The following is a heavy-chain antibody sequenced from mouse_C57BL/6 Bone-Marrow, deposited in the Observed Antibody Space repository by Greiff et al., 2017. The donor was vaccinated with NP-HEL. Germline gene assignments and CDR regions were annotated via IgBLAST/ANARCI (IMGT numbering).Heavy chain of an antibody. CDR1: GYSFTSYY. J-gene: IGHJ4*01. CDR3: ASRAIYYDYDGYAMDY. Sequence: QVHVKQSGPELVKPGASVKISCKASGYSFTSYYIHWVKQRPGQGLEWIGWIYPGSGNTKYNEKFKGKATLTADTSSSTAYMQLSSLTSEDSAVYYCASRAIYYDYDGYAMDYWGQGTSVTVSS. CDR2: IYPGSGNT. D-gene: IGHD2-4*01. V-gene: IGHV1-66*01.